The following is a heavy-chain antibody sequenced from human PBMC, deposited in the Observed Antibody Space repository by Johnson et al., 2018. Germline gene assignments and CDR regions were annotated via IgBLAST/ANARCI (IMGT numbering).Heavy chain of an antibody. Sequence: QVQLVQSGAEVTKPGSSVKVSCKASGGTFSSYAISWVRQAPGQGLEWMGGIIPIFGTANYAQKFQGRVTITADESTSTAYMALSSLRSEATDVYYCARGVGLSGYSDAFDIWGQGTMVTVSS. CDR3: ARGVGLSGYSDAFDI. CDR1: GGTFSSYA. D-gene: IGHD3-3*01. CDR2: IIPIFGTA. V-gene: IGHV1-69*01. J-gene: IGHJ3*02.